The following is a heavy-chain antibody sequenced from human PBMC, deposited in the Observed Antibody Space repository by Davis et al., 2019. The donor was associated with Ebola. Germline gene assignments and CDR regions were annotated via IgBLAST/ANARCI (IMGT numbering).Heavy chain of an antibody. V-gene: IGHV1-2*04. CDR3: ARVRTDIVVVVAAKNRGYYYYGMDV. CDR1: GYTFTSYD. J-gene: IGHJ6*02. CDR2: INPNSGGT. D-gene: IGHD2-15*01. Sequence: ASVKVSCKASGYTFTSYDINWVRQAPGQGLEWMGWINPNSGGTNYAQKFQGWVTMTRDTSISTAYRELSRLRSDDTAVYYCARVRTDIVVVVAAKNRGYYYYGMDVWGQGTTVTVSS.